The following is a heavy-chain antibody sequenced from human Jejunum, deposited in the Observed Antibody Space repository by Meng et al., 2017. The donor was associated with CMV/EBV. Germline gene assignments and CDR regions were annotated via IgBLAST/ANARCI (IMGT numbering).Heavy chain of an antibody. D-gene: IGHD4-17*01. CDR2: IYYSGAT. V-gene: IGHV4-59*01. CDR3: ARDNGDYYYGMDV. Sequence: VSGGSINEYYWSWIRQPPGKGLEWIGYIYYSGATRDNPALESRVSISIDTSKKHFSLKMRSVTAADTAMYYCARDNGDYYYGMDVWGQGTPVTVSS. CDR1: GGSINEYY. J-gene: IGHJ6*02.